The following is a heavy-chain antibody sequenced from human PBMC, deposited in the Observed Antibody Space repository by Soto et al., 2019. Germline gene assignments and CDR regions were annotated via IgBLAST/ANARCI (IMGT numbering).Heavy chain of an antibody. V-gene: IGHV3-21*06. Sequence: VGSLRLSCAASGFTFTRYSMNWVRQAPGKGLEWVSSISSTTNYIYYGDSMKGRFTISRDNAKNSLYLEMNSLRAEDTAVYYCARESEELTSNFDYWGQGTLVTVSS. J-gene: IGHJ4*02. CDR1: GFTFTRYS. D-gene: IGHD1-7*01. CDR2: ISSTTNYI. CDR3: ARESEELTSNFDY.